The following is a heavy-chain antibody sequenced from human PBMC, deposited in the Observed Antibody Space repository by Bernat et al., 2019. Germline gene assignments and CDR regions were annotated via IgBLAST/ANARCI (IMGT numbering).Heavy chain of an antibody. V-gene: IGHV3-23*01. Sequence: EVQLLESGGGLVQPGGSLILSCAPSGFTFLSYSMSWVRQAPGKGLEWVSAMSGSGIDTYYTDSVKGRFTISRDNSKDTLYLQMNSLRAEETAVYFCVKGDYYYHDSSAYLDHWGQGTLVTVSS. J-gene: IGHJ4*02. D-gene: IGHD3-22*01. CDR1: GFTFLSYS. CDR2: MSGSGIDT. CDR3: VKGDYYYHDSSAYLDH.